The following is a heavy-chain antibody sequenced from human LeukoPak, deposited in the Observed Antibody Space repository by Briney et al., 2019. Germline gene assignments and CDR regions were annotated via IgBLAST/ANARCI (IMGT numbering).Heavy chain of an antibody. D-gene: IGHD6-19*01. J-gene: IGHJ1*01. Sequence: GESLRLSCAASGFTFSSYAMHWVRQAPGKGLEWVAIIWSDGNNKYYADSVKGRFTISRDNSKNTLYLQMNSLRAEDTAVYYCARVDSSGWSYFQHWGQGTLVTASS. CDR3: ARVDSSGWSYFQH. CDR2: IWSDGNNK. CDR1: GFTFSSYA. V-gene: IGHV3-30*02.